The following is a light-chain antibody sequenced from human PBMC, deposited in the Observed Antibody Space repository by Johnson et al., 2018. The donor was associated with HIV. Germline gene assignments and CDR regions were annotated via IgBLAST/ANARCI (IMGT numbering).Light chain of an antibody. CDR1: SSNIGNNY. V-gene: IGLV1-51*01. CDR3: GTWDNSLNVYV. Sequence: HSVLTQPPSVSAAPGQKVSISCSGSSSNIGNNYVSWYQQLPGTAPKLLIYDSYKRPSGIPDRFSGSKSGTSATLGITGLQTGDEADYFCGTWDNSLNVYVFGTATKVTVL. J-gene: IGLJ1*01. CDR2: DSY.